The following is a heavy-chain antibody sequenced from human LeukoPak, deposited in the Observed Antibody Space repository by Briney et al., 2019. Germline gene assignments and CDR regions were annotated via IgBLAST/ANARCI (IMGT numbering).Heavy chain of an antibody. Sequence: PGRSLRLSCAASGFTFSSYGMHWVRQAPGKGLEWVAVISYDGSNKYYADSVKGRFTISRDNSKNTLYLQMNSLRAEDTAVYYCAKEEVVATGGTPGYYYYYMDVWGKGTTVTISS. CDR1: GFTFSSYG. V-gene: IGHV3-30*18. D-gene: IGHD5-12*01. J-gene: IGHJ6*03. CDR2: ISYDGSNK. CDR3: AKEEVVATGGTPGYYYYYMDV.